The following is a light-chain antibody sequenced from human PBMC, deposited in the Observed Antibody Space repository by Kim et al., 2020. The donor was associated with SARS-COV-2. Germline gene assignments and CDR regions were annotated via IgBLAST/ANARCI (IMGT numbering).Light chain of an antibody. Sequence: SPGDRASLSCRASHSVSSSDVAWYQQKPGQAPRLLIYGASSRATGIPDRFSGSGSRTDFTLTISRLEPEDVAVYYCQQYGSSPLTFGGGTKVDIK. V-gene: IGKV3-20*01. CDR1: HSVSSSD. CDR3: QQYGSSPLT. CDR2: GAS. J-gene: IGKJ4*01.